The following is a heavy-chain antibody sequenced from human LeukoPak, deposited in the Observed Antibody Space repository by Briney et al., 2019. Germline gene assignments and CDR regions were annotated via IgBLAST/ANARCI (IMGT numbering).Heavy chain of an antibody. CDR3: ARDTTLSRVITTTTTYHYFYYIDV. Sequence: SVKVSCKASGYTFTSYYMHWVRQAPGQGLEWIGGIIPVFQAPNYAQNFRGRVTITTDQSTRTAYMELSSLRSEDTAIYYCARDTTLSRVITTTTTYHYFYYIDVWGKGTTVTISS. V-gene: IGHV1-69*05. J-gene: IGHJ6*03. D-gene: IGHD3-22*01. CDR1: GYTFTSYY. CDR2: IIPVFQAP.